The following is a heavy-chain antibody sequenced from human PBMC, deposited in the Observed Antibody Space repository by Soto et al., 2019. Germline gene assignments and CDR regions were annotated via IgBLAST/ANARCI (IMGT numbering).Heavy chain of an antibody. V-gene: IGHV1-18*01. Sequence: QVQLVQSGAEVKKPGASVKVSCKASGYTFTSYGISWVRQAPGQGLEWMGWISAYNGNTNYAQKHQGRVTMTTDTSTSTAYVELRSLRSDDTAVYYCARDTTSVWYHYYGMDVWGQGTTVTVSS. D-gene: IGHD3-16*01. CDR3: ARDTTSVWYHYYGMDV. J-gene: IGHJ6*02. CDR1: GYTFTSYG. CDR2: ISAYNGNT.